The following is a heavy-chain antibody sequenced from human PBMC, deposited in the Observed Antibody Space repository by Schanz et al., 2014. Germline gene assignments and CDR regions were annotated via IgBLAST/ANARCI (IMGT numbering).Heavy chain of an antibody. CDR1: GDSITSNRW. CDR2: IYHSGRT. CDR3: ARGDNSGYNGGLMDT. J-gene: IGHJ5*02. Sequence: QVQLQESGPGLVKPSGTLSLTCAVSGDSITSNRWWSWVRQPPGKGLEWIGEIYHSGRTNYDPSLKSRVTISMDNSNNQLSLKVSSVTAADTAIYYCARGDNSGYNGGLMDTWGQGTLVTVSS. V-gene: IGHV4-4*02. D-gene: IGHD5-12*01.